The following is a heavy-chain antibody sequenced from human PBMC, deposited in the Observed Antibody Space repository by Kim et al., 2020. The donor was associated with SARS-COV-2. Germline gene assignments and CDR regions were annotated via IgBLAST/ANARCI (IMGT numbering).Heavy chain of an antibody. CDR3: ARGDGNYGSGSYEDY. D-gene: IGHD3-10*01. V-gene: IGHV4-31*02. Sequence: PSLKSRVTISVDTSKNQFSLKLSSVTAADTAVYYCARGDGNYGSGSYEDYWGQGTLVTVSS. J-gene: IGHJ4*02.